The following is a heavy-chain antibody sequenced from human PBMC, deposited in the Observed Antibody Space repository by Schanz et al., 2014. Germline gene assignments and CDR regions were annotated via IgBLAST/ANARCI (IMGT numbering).Heavy chain of an antibody. D-gene: IGHD3-22*01. CDR1: RFTISRNP. J-gene: IGHJ4*02. V-gene: IGHV3-23*04. CDR2: ISPTGSST. Sequence: VHLVESGGGVVQPGRSLRLSCTGSRFTISRNPIHWVRQAPGKGLERVSNISPTGSSTYYADSVKGRFTISRDNSKNTLYLQMNSLRAEDTAIYFCAKDAAYYDSVIFPDHWGQGTLVTVSS. CDR3: AKDAAYYDSVIFPDH.